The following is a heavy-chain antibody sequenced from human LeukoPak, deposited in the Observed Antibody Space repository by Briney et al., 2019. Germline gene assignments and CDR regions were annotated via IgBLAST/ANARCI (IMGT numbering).Heavy chain of an antibody. V-gene: IGHV3-7*01. Sequence: GGSLRLSCAASGFTFSNYWMSWVRQAPGKGLEWVANIKQDGSEKYYVDSVKGRFTISRDNAKNSLYLQMNSLRVEDTAVYYCARVQGQSNFDILTGYYKLTATYFDYWGQGTLVTVSS. CDR2: IKQDGSEK. CDR3: ARVQGQSNFDILTGYYKLTATYFDY. D-gene: IGHD3-9*01. J-gene: IGHJ4*02. CDR1: GFTFSNYW.